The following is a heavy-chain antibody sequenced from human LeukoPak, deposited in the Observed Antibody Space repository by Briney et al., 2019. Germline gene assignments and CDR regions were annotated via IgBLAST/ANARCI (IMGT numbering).Heavy chain of an antibody. CDR2: ISWNNSPI. D-gene: IGHD5-18*01. J-gene: IGHJ4*02. CDR3: ARGGNTANFDY. V-gene: IGHV3-9*01. CDR1: GFTFDDFA. Sequence: QPGGSLRLSCAASGFTFDDFAMHWVRQAPGKGLEWVSGISWNNSPIDYADSVQGRFTISRDNAKNSLYLQISSLRPEDTAFYFCARGGNTANFDYWGQGILVTVSS.